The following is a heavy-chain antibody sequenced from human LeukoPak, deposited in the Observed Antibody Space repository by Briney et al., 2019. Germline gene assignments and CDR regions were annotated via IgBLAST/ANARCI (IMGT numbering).Heavy chain of an antibody. J-gene: IGHJ4*02. CDR3: ARDLYKDSGSGWPLDY. CDR2: ISYDGDNK. V-gene: IGHV3-30*04. Sequence: GGSLRLSCAVSGFTFSTYAMHWVRQAPGKGLEWVAVISYDGDNKYYADSVKGRFTISRDNSKNTLYLQVNSLRAEDTAVYYCARDLYKDSGSGWPLDYWGQGTLVTVSS. D-gene: IGHD6-19*01. CDR1: GFTFSTYA.